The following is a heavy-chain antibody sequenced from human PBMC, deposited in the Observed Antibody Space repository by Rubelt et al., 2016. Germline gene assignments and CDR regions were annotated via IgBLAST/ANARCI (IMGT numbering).Heavy chain of an antibody. Sequence: QVQLVQSGAEVKKPGASVKVSCKAAGYSFTTYSIHWVRQAPGQRLEWMGWINTNTGNQTYAQGFTGRCVVSLDPSVGTAYLQISSLKAEDTAVYYCARAYYYDSSALTWAFDYWGQGTLVTVSS. J-gene: IGHJ4*02. CDR2: INTNTGNQ. V-gene: IGHV7-4-1*02. CDR1: GYSFTTYS. D-gene: IGHD3-22*01. CDR3: ARAYYYDSSALTWAFDY.